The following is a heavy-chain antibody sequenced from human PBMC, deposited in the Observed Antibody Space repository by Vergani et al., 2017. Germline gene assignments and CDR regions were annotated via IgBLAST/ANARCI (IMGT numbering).Heavy chain of an antibody. CDR1: GGSLSGYY. V-gene: IGHV4-59*01. J-gene: IGHJ4*02. CDR3: ARSSVSRNPPDYFDN. Sequence: QVQLQESGPGLVRPSETLSLTCTVSGGSLSGYYWNWIRQTPGEGLEWIGYVEDSGYFNYNPSLKTRVSMSSDTSNNQFPLMLSSVTVADTAVYYCARSSVSRNPPDYFDNWGQGTLVTVSS. D-gene: IGHD1-14*01. CDR2: VEDSGYF.